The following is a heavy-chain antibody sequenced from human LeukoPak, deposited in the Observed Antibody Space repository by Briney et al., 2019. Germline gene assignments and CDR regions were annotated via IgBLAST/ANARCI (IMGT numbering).Heavy chain of an antibody. CDR3: ARVHAMAYYYGMDV. D-gene: IGHD5-24*01. Sequence: GGSLRLSCAASGFTFSSYEMNWVRQAPWKGLEWVSYISSSGSTIYYADSVKGRFTISRDNAKNSLYLQMNSLRAEDTAVYYCARVHAMAYYYGMDVWGQGTTVTVSS. CDR1: GFTFSSYE. V-gene: IGHV3-48*03. J-gene: IGHJ6*02. CDR2: ISSSGSTI.